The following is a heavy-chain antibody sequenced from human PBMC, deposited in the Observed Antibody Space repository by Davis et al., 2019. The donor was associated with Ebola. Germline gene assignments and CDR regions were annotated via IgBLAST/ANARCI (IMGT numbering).Heavy chain of an antibody. J-gene: IGHJ3*02. V-gene: IGHV4-59*01. CDR1: GGSISSYY. CDR3: ARLYNWNDGGAFDI. CDR2: LYYSGST. Sequence: SETLSLTCTVSGGSISSYYWSWIRQPPGKGLEWLGYLYYSGSTNYNPSLKSRVTISVDTSKNQFSLKLSSVTAADTAVYYCARLYNWNDGGAFDIWGQGTMVTVSS. D-gene: IGHD1-20*01.